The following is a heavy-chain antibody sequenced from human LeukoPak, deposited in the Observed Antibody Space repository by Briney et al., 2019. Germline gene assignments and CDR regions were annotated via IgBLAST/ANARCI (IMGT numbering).Heavy chain of an antibody. Sequence: GGSLRLSCAASEFSVGSNYMTWVRQAPGKGLEWVSAISGSGGSTYYADSVKGRFTISRDNAKNSLYLQMSSLRAEDTAVYYCARGLRYFDWLLYRNAFDIWGQGTMVTVSS. J-gene: IGHJ3*02. V-gene: IGHV3-21*01. D-gene: IGHD3-9*01. CDR3: ARGLRYFDWLLYRNAFDI. CDR2: ISGSGGST. CDR1: EFSVGSNY.